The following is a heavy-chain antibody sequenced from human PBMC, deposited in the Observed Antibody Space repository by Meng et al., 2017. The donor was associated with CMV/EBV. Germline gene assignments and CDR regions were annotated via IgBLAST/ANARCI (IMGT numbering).Heavy chain of an antibody. J-gene: IGHJ2*01. CDR3: ATYIGNYINWYFDL. Sequence: QVQLVQAGAEVKKPGASVKVSCKASGYTFTGYDMHWVRQAPGQGLEWMGWINPNSGGTNYAQKFQGRVTMTRDTSISTAYMELSRLRSDDTAVYYCATYIGNYINWYFDLWGRGTLVTVSS. D-gene: IGHD1-7*01. V-gene: IGHV1-2*02. CDR1: GYTFTGYD. CDR2: INPNSGGT.